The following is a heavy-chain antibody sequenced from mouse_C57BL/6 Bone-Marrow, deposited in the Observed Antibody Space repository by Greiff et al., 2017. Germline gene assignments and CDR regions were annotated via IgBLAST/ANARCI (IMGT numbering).Heavy chain of an antibody. J-gene: IGHJ2*01. CDR1: GYTFTDYY. Sequence: QVQLKESGAELVRPGASVKLSCKASGYTFTDYYINWVKQRPGQGLEWIARIYPGSGNTYYNEKFKGKATLTAEKSSSTAYMQLSSLTSEDSAVYFCARDYYGSDYWGQGTTLTVSS. D-gene: IGHD1-1*01. CDR2: IYPGSGNT. V-gene: IGHV1-76*01. CDR3: ARDYYGSDY.